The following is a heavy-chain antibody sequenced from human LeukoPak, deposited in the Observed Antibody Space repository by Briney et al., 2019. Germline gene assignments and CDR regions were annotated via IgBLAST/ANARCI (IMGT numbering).Heavy chain of an antibody. D-gene: IGHD3-10*01. CDR2: IYYSGSA. CDR3: ARGFGDWGLSWFDP. V-gene: IGHV4-61*01. CDR1: GGSVSSGSYY. J-gene: IGHJ5*02. Sequence: TLSLTCTVSGGSVSSGSYYWSWIRQPPGKGLEWIGYIYYSGSAKYNPSLKSRVTISVDTSKNQSSLKLTSVTAADTAVYYCARGFGDWGLSWFDPWGQGTLVTVSS.